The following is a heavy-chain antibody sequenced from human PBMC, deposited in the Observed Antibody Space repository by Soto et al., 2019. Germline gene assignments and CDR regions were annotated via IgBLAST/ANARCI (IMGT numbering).Heavy chain of an antibody. CDR2: IFPLTDIP. CDR3: ARVPLVALTHFDP. J-gene: IGHJ5*02. V-gene: IGHV1-69*02. Sequence: QVQLVQSGTEVKKPGSSVKVSCKASGGTFRNYPINWVRQAPGQGLEWMGSIFPLTDIPDYAQNFQARLTISADKSTCTASMELSSLTSDDTAMYCCARVPLVALTHFDPWAQGPLVPVSS. CDR1: GGTFRNYP.